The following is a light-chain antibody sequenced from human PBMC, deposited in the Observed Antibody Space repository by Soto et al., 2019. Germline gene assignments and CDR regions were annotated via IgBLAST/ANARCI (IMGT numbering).Light chain of an antibody. V-gene: IGKV4-1*01. CDR3: QQYYSTVLYT. Sequence: DIVLTQSPDSLAVSLGERATINCKSSQSILYSSNNKNYLAWYQQKAGQPPKLLIYWASTRESGVPDRFSGSGSGTDFTLTISSLQAEDVAVYYCQQYYSTVLYTFGQGTKLEI. CDR2: WAS. CDR1: QSILYSSNNKNY. J-gene: IGKJ2*01.